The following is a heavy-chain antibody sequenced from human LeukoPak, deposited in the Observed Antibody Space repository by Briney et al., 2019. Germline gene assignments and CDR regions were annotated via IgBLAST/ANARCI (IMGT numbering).Heavy chain of an antibody. D-gene: IGHD3-22*01. V-gene: IGHV4-30-4*01. J-gene: IGHJ4*02. CDR1: GGSISSGDYY. Sequence: SQTLSLTCTVSGGSISSGDYYWSWIRQPPGKGLEWIGYIYYSGSTYYNTSLKSRVTISVDTSKNQFSLKLSSVTAADTAVYYCARSRHYYDSSGYYHNPLDYWGQGTLVTVSS. CDR2: IYYSGST. CDR3: ARSRHYYDSSGYYHNPLDY.